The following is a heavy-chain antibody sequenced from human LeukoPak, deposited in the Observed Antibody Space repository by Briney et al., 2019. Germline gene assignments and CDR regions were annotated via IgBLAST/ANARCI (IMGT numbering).Heavy chain of an antibody. D-gene: IGHD3-22*01. J-gene: IGHJ5*02. V-gene: IGHV4-39*01. CDR2: IYYSGST. CDR1: GGSISSSSYY. CDR3: ASHYYYGSSGLNWFDP. Sequence: PSETLSLTCTVSGGSISSSSYYWGWIRQPPGKGLEWIGSIYYSGSTYYNPSLKSRVTISVDTSKNQFSLKLSSVTAADTAVYYCASHYYYGSSGLNWFDPWGQGTLVTVSS.